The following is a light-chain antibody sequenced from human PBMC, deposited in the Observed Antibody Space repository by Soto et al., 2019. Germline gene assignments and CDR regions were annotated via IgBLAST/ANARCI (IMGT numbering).Light chain of an antibody. CDR1: QSISNY. V-gene: IGKV1-39*01. CDR2: AAS. Sequence: DIQMTQSPSSLSASVGDRVTITCRASQSISNYLNWYQQKPGKAPKLLIYAASSLQGDVPSRFSGSGYGTYFTLTISSLHPDDFATYYCQQRYSTPLPFGPGTKVDIK. CDR3: QQRYSTPLP. J-gene: IGKJ3*01.